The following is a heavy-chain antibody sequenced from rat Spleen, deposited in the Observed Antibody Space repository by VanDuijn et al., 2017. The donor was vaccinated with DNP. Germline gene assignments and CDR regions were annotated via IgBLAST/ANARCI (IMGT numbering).Heavy chain of an antibody. CDR3: ARLLGGYFDY. Sequence: EVQLQESGPGLVRPSQSLSLTCSVSGHSITSNYWGWIRKFPGNKMEWMGYINTAGSTKYNPSLKSRISITRDTSKNQFFLQVNSVTTEDTATYYCARLLGGYFDYWGQGVMITVSA. J-gene: IGHJ2*01. CDR1: GHSITSNY. V-gene: IGHV3-3*01. CDR2: INTAGST. D-gene: IGHD5-1*01.